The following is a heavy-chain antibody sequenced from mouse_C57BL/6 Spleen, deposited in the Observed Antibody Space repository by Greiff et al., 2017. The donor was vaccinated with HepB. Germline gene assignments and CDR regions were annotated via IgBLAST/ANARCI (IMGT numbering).Heavy chain of an antibody. J-gene: IGHJ2*01. CDR3: ATMVTTGGYFDY. Sequence: VQLKESGPELVKPGASVKMSCKASGYTFTDYNMHWVKQSHGKSLEWIGYINTNNGGTSYNQKFKGKATLTVNKSSSTAYMELRSLTSEDSAVYYCATMVTTGGYFDYWGQGTTLTVSS. V-gene: IGHV1-22*01. CDR1: GYTFTDYN. CDR2: INTNNGGT. D-gene: IGHD2-2*01.